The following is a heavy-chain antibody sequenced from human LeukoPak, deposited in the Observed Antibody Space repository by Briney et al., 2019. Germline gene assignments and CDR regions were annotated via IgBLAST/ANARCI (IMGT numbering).Heavy chain of an antibody. Sequence: GESLQISCKGSGYSFTTYWIGWVRQMPGKGLEWMGIIYPGDSDTRYSPSFQGQVTISADKSISTAYLQWSSLKASDTAMHYCARRPLLFDAFDIWGQGTMVTVSS. V-gene: IGHV5-51*01. CDR2: IYPGDSDT. D-gene: IGHD2-21*02. CDR3: ARRPLLFDAFDI. J-gene: IGHJ3*02. CDR1: GYSFTTYW.